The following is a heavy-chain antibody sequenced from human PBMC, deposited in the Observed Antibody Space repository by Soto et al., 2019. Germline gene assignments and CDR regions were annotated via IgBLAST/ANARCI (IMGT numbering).Heavy chain of an antibody. CDR1: GFTFSSYS. Sequence: GGSLRLSCAASGFTFSSYSMNWVRQAPGKGLEWVSSISSSSSYIYYADSVKGRFTISRDNAKNSLYLQMNSLRAEDTAVYYCARDRIVNIVVVVAAPDDAFDIWGQGTMVTVSS. CDR3: ARDRIVNIVVVVAAPDDAFDI. CDR2: ISSSSSYI. D-gene: IGHD2-15*01. J-gene: IGHJ3*02. V-gene: IGHV3-21*01.